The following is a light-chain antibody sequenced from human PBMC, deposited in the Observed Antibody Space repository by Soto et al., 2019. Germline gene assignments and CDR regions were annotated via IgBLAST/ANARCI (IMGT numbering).Light chain of an antibody. V-gene: IGLV1-40*01. CDR1: SSNIGAGYD. J-gene: IGLJ1*01. CDR3: QSYDSSLIVSKV. CDR2: ANS. Sequence: QSVLTQPPSVSGAPGQRVTISCSGSSSNIGAGYDVQWYRQFPGTAPKLIIYANSDRPSGVPDRFSGSKSGTSASLAITGLQAEDEADYYCQSYDSSLIVSKVFGPGTQVTL.